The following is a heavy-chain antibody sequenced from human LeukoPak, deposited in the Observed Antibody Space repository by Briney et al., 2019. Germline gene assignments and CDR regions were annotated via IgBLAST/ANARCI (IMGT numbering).Heavy chain of an antibody. CDR1: GFTFSSYS. Sequence: GGSLRLSCAASGFTFSSYSMNWVRQAPGKGLEWVSSISSSSSYIYYADSVKGRFTISRDNAKNSLYLQMNSLRAEDTAVYYCARDLGEYTIGLPAHWGQGTLVTVSS. D-gene: IGHD1-1*01. V-gene: IGHV3-21*01. CDR3: ARDLGEYTIGLPAH. CDR2: ISSSSSYI. J-gene: IGHJ4*02.